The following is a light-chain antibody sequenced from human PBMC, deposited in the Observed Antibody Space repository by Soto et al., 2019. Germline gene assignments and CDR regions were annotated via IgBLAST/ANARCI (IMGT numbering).Light chain of an antibody. CDR2: EDD. CDR1: SGSIATNY. CDR3: QSYDSGNRVV. V-gene: IGLV6-57*04. Sequence: NFMLTQPHSVSDSPRKTVTISCTRSSGSIATNYVQWYQQRPGSVPTTVTNEDDQRPSGVPNRFSGSIDRSSNSASLTISGLKTEDEADYYCQSYDSGNRVVFGGGTKLTVL. J-gene: IGLJ2*01.